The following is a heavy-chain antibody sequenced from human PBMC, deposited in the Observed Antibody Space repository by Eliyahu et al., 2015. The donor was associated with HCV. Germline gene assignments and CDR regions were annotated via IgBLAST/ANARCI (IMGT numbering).Heavy chain of an antibody. CDR3: AKLLVSPIAVAGSGFDY. CDR1: GXTXSXYA. V-gene: IGHV3-23*01. CDR2: XSGSGGXT. D-gene: IGHD6-19*01. Sequence: EVQLLESGGGLVQPGGSLXLSCAXSGXTXSXYAMSWVRQAPGKGLEWVSAXSGSGGXTYYADSVKGRFTISRDNSKNTLYLQMNSLRAEDTAVYYCAKLLVSPIAVAGSGFDYWGQGTLVTVSS. J-gene: IGHJ4*02.